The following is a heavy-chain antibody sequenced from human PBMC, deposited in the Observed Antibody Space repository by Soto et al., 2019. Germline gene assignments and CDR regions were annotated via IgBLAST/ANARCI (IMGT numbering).Heavy chain of an antibody. CDR1: GYTFTSYG. J-gene: IGHJ5*02. CDR2: ISAYDGNT. CDR3: ARDRPVDNWFDP. Sequence: ASVKVSCKASGYTFTSYGISWVRQAPGQGLEWMGWISAYDGNTNYAQKLQGRVTMTTDTSTSTAYMELRSLRSDDTAVYYCARDRPVDNWFDPWGQGTLVTVSS. V-gene: IGHV1-18*01.